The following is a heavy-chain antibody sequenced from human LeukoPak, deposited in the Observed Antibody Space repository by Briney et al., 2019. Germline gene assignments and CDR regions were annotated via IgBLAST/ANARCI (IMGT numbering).Heavy chain of an antibody. CDR1: GYTFTSYY. V-gene: IGHV1-2*02. CDR2: IDPNTGGT. D-gene: IGHD3-22*01. Sequence: ASVKVSCKASGYTFTSYYMHWVRQAPGQGPEWMGWIDPNTGGTDYAQKFQGRVTMTRDTSINTVYMELSRLTSDDTAVYYCARLEVIITTLSGLDVWGQGATVSVSS. J-gene: IGHJ6*02. CDR3: ARLEVIITTLSGLDV.